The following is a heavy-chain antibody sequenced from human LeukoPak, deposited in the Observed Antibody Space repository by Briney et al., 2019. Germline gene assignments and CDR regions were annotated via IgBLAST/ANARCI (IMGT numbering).Heavy chain of an antibody. Sequence: SQTLSLTCTVSGGSISSGSYYWSWIRQPAGKGLEWIGRIYTSGSTNYNPSLKSRVTISVDASKNQFSLKLSSVTAADTAVYYCARRPITFYWFDPWGQGTLVTVSS. J-gene: IGHJ5*02. CDR1: GGSISSGSYY. V-gene: IGHV4-61*02. CDR3: ARRPITFYWFDP. D-gene: IGHD1-20*01. CDR2: IYTSGST.